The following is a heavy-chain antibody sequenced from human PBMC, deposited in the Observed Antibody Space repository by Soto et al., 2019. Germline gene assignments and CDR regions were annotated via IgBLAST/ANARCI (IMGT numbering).Heavy chain of an antibody. D-gene: IGHD3-10*01. V-gene: IGHV5-51*01. J-gene: IGHJ4*01. Sequence: PGESLKISCXGSGYSFTTYWIAWVRQMPGKGPEWVGIIYPGDSDTRYSPSFEGHVTISVDKSISTAFLQWNSLKASDNAIYYCARHSTSAPKDYWGQGTLVTVSS. CDR2: IYPGDSDT. CDR1: GYSFTTYW. CDR3: ARHSTSAPKDY.